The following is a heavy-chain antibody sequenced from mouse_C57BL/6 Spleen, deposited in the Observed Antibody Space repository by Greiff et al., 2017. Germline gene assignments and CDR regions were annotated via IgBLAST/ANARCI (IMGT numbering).Heavy chain of an antibody. J-gene: IGHJ4*01. D-gene: IGHD1-1*01. CDR2: INPNNGGT. V-gene: IGHV1-26*01. CDR1: GYTFTDYY. Sequence: VQLQQSGPELVKPGASVKISCKASGYTFTDYYMNWVKQSHGKSLEWIGEINPNNGGTSYNQKFKGKATLTVDKSSSTAYMELRSLTSEDSAVYYCAKRGGSSYGYAMDYWGQGTAVTDSS. CDR3: AKRGGSSYGYAMDY.